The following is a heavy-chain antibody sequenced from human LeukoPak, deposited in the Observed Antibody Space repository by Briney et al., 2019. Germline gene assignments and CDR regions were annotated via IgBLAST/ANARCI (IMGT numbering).Heavy chain of an antibody. CDR3: ARGGVQLWLQAWFDP. D-gene: IGHD5-18*01. CDR1: GGSFSGYY. V-gene: IGHV4-34*01. Sequence: SETLSLTCAVYGGSFSGYYWSWIRQPPGKGLEWIGEINHSGSTNYNPSLKSRVTISVDTSKNQFSLKLNSVTPEDTAVYYCARGGVQLWLQAWFDPWGQGTLVTVSS. J-gene: IGHJ5*02. CDR2: INHSGST.